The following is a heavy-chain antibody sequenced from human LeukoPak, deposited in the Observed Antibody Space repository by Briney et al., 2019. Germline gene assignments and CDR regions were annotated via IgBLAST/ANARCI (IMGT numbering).Heavy chain of an antibody. CDR1: GGSISSGRYY. CDR3: AREPNYCGSTSCYLLNWFDP. D-gene: IGHD2-2*01. V-gene: IGHV4-61*02. CDR2: IYAGGST. J-gene: IGHJ5*02. Sequence: PSQTLSLTCTVSGGSISSGRYYWSWIRQPAGKGLEWLGRIYAGGSTNYNPYSKSRITISVDTSKNQFSLKLSSVTAADTAVYYCAREPNYCGSTSCYLLNWFDPWGQGTLVTVSS.